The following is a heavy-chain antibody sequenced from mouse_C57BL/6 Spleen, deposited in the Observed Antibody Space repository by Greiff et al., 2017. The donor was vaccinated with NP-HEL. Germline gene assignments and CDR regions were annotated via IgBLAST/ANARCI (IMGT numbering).Heavy chain of an antibody. D-gene: IGHD2-4*01. CDR3: ARWGYDYDGVYAMDY. Sequence: QVQLQQSGAELVRPGASVKLSCKASGYTFTDYYINWVKQRPGQGLEWIARIYPGSGNTYYNEKFKGKATLTAEKSSSTAYMQLSSLTSEDSAVYFCARWGYDYDGVYAMDYWGQGTSVTVSS. CDR1: GYTFTDYY. CDR2: IYPGSGNT. V-gene: IGHV1-76*01. J-gene: IGHJ4*01.